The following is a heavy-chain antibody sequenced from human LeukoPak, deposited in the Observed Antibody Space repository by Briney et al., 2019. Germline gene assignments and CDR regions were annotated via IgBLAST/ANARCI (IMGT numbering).Heavy chain of an antibody. Sequence: GGSLRLSCAASGFTFSSYAMSWVRLAPGKGLEWVSTFSVSSGNTYYADSVRGRFTISRDTSKNTLYLQMSSLRAEDMAVYYCVKRPVEGGTTGKYFDHWGQGTLVTVSA. V-gene: IGHV3-23*01. J-gene: IGHJ4*02. CDR2: FSVSSGNT. D-gene: IGHD1-26*01. CDR3: VKRPVEGGTTGKYFDH. CDR1: GFTFSSYA.